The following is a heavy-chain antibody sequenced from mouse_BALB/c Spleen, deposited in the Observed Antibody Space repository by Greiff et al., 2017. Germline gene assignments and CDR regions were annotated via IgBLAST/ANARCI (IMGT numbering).Heavy chain of an antibody. CDR1: GYSITSDYA. CDR2: ISYSGST. J-gene: IGHJ2*01. Sequence: EVKLQQSGPGLVKPSQSLSLTCTVTGYSITSDYAWNWIRQFPGNKLEWMGYISYSGSTSYNPSLKSRISITRDTSKNQFFLQLNSVTTEDTATYYCTREGPIVYYFDYWGQGTTLTVSS. D-gene: IGHD2-12*01. V-gene: IGHV3-2*02. CDR3: TREGPIVYYFDY.